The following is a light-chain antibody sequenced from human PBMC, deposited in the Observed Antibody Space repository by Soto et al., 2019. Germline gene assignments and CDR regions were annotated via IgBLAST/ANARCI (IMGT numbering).Light chain of an antibody. J-gene: IGKJ1*01. CDR1: QSVLYSSNNKNY. Sequence: DIVMTQSPDSLAVSLGERATINCKSSQSVLYSSNNKNYLAWYQQTTGQPPKLLSYWTSTRESGFPERFSGSGSGTDCTLTICRLDAEDLAVYYCQQYYDAPQYFVQGTKVAIK. CDR2: WTS. CDR3: QQYYDAPQY. V-gene: IGKV4-1*01.